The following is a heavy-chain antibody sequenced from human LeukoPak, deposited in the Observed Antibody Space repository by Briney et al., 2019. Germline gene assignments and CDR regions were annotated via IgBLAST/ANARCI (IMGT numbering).Heavy chain of an antibody. Sequence: PGRSLRLSCAAPGFTFSSFSMHWVRQAPGKGLVWVSRINTDGSSTIYADSVKGRFTISRDNAKNTLFLEMTTLRAEDTAVYYCTRDGRGPEDLEYWGQGALVTVSS. J-gene: IGHJ4*02. CDR2: INTDGSST. CDR1: GFTFSSFS. CDR3: TRDGRGPEDLEY. V-gene: IGHV3-74*01. D-gene: IGHD1-1*01.